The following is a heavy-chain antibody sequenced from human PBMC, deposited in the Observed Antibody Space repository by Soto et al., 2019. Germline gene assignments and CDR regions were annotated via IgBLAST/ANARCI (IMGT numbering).Heavy chain of an antibody. Sequence: EVQLVESGGGLVKPGGSLRHSCAASGFTFSSYSMNWVRQAPGKGLEWVSSISSSSSYIYYAESVKGGFTISRDNVKITLSLQMNSLRAEDTVVYYCERDQPGYSYGCGLGYWGQGTLVTVSS. D-gene: IGHD5-18*01. J-gene: IGHJ4*02. CDR3: ERDQPGYSYGCGLGY. V-gene: IGHV3-21*01. CDR2: ISSSSSYI. CDR1: GFTFSSYS.